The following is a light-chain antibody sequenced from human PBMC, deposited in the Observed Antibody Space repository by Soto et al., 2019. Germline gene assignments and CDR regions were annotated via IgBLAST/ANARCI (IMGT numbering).Light chain of an antibody. J-gene: IGLJ1*01. V-gene: IGLV1-51*01. CDR3: GTWDNSLNAYV. Sequence: QSVLTHPPSVSAAPGQRVSISCSGSSSNIGNNYVSWYQQLPGTAPKRLIYDNDKRPSGIPDRFSGSKSGTSATLGITGLQTGEEADYCCGTWDNSLNAYVFGAGTKLTGL. CDR2: DND. CDR1: SSNIGNNY.